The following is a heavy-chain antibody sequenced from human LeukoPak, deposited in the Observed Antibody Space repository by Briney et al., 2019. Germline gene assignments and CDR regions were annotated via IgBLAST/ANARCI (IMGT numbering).Heavy chain of an antibody. J-gene: IGHJ5*02. CDR2: INPSGGST. Sequence: ASVKVSCKASGYTFTSYYMHWVRQAPGQGLEWMGIINPSGGSTSYAQKFQGRVTMTRDTSTSTVYMELSSLRSEDTAVYYRARDGIQNWFDPWGQGTLVTVSS. V-gene: IGHV1-46*01. CDR1: GYTFTSYY. CDR3: ARDGIQNWFDP. D-gene: IGHD1-26*01.